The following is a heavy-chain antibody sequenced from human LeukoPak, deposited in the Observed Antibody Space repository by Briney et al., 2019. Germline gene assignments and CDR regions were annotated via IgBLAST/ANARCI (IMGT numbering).Heavy chain of an antibody. CDR3: AREGYYGSGSYPTYWYFDL. V-gene: IGHV4-59*01. D-gene: IGHD3-10*01. Sequence: SETLSLTCTVSGGSISSYYWSWIRQPPGKGLEWIGYIYYSGSTNYNPSLKSRVTISVDTSQNQFSLKLSSVTAADTAVYYCAREGYYGSGSYPTYWYFDLWGRGTLVTVSS. CDR2: IYYSGST. J-gene: IGHJ2*01. CDR1: GGSISSYY.